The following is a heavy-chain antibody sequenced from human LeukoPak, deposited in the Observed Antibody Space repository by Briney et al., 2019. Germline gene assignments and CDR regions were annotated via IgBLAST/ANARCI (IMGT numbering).Heavy chain of an antibody. CDR2: INSDGSST. V-gene: IGHV3-74*01. D-gene: IGHD3-22*01. J-gene: IGHJ3*02. Sequence: GGSLRLSCAASGFTFSSYWMHWVRQAPGKGLVWVSHINSDGSSTNYADSVKGRFIISRDISKNTLYLQMNSLRTEDSALYYCARGGRGSAAVVAPRSFDIWGQGTMVTVSS. CDR1: GFTFSSYW. CDR3: ARGGRGSAAVVAPRSFDI.